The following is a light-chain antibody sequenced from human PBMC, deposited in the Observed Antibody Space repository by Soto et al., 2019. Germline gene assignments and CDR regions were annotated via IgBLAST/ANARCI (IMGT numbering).Light chain of an antibody. CDR1: QDISKF. CDR2: DAS. Sequence: DIQMTQPPSSLSASVGDRVSFTCQASQDISKFLNWYQHKPGQAPSLLIYDASKSQFGVPSRFSGSGSGTDFTFTISSLQPEDNATYYCQQYDNRPFTFGPGTKVDIK. J-gene: IGKJ3*01. V-gene: IGKV1-33*01. CDR3: QQYDNRPFT.